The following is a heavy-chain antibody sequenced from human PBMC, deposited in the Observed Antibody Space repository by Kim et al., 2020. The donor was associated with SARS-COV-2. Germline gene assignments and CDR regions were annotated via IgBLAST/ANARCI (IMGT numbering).Heavy chain of an antibody. J-gene: IGHJ6*03. CDR3: ARGRGYCSSTSCYSYYYM. D-gene: IGHD2-2*01. V-gene: IGHV4-34*01. CDR1: GGSFSGYY. CDR2: INHSGST. Sequence: SETLSLTCAVYGGSFSGYYWSWIRQPPGKGLEWIGEINHSGSTNYNPSLKSRVTISVDTSKNQFSLKLSSVTAADTAVYYCARGRGYCSSTSCYSYYYM.